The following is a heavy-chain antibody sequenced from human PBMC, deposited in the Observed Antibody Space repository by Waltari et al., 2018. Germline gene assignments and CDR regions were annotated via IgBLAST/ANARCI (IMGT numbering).Heavy chain of an antibody. CDR1: GGSITTYY. D-gene: IGHD3-3*01. V-gene: IGHV4-59*08. CDR3: ARQGHYDFWTGYYLFDY. CDR2: IYYSGST. J-gene: IGHJ4*02. Sequence: QVPLQESGPGLVKPSETLSLTCTVPGGSITTYYSSCIRQSPGKGLEWIGSIYYSGSTNYNPSLKSRVTLSVDTSKNHFSLKLSSVTAADTALYYCARQGHYDFWTGYYLFDYWGQGTLVTVSS.